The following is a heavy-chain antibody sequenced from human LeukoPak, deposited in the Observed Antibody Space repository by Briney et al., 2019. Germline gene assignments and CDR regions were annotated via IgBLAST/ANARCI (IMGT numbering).Heavy chain of an antibody. V-gene: IGHV4-34*01. D-gene: IGHD3-22*01. J-gene: IGHJ5*02. CDR3: ARDTGFLTMIDPRGAWFDP. CDR2: INHSGST. Sequence: ASETLSLTCAVYGGSFSGYYWSWIRQPPGKGLEWIGEINHSGSTNYNPSLKSRVTISVDTSKNQFSLKLSSVTAADTAVYYCARDTGFLTMIDPRGAWFDPWGQGTLVTVSS. CDR1: GGSFSGYY.